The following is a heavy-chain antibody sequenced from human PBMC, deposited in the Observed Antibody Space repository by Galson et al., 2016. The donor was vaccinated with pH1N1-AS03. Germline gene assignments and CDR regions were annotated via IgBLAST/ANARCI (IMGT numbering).Heavy chain of an antibody. Sequence: SVKVSCKASGGSFSNFVFSCVRQAPGQALEWMAGISSIFATANYTQKFPGRLTVTADKSTSTTHMELKSLRSEDTAVYYCARGKWFVELAYYYYYGMDIWGQGTTVTVSS. J-gene: IGHJ6*02. D-gene: IGHD3-10*01. CDR1: GGSFSNFV. CDR3: ARGKWFVELAYYYYYGMDI. V-gene: IGHV1-69*06. CDR2: ISSIFATA.